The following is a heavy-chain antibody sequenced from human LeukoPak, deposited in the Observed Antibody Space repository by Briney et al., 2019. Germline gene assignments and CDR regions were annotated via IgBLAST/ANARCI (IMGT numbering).Heavy chain of an antibody. D-gene: IGHD3-3*01. Sequence: PGGSLRLSCAASGFSLDSYWMSWVRQAPGKGPEWVASIKQDGSEKYYVDSVKGRFTISRDNAKNSLYLQMNSLRVEDTAVYFCTRDGSGWSDSWGQGTVVTVSS. CDR2: IKQDGSEK. CDR3: TRDGSGWSDS. CDR1: GFSLDSYW. J-gene: IGHJ5*01. V-gene: IGHV3-7*01.